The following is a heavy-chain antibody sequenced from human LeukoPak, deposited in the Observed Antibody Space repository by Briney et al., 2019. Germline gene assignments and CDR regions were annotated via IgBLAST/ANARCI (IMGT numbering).Heavy chain of an antibody. D-gene: IGHD4/OR15-4a*01. CDR1: GFTFSSYG. J-gene: IGHJ4*02. V-gene: IGHV3-30*03. Sequence: GGSLRLSWAPSGFTFSSYGMHWVRQAPGKGLEWVAVISYDGSNKYYADSVKGRFTISRDNSKNPLYLQMNSLRAEDTAVYYCARRAGAYSHPYDYWGQGTLVTVSS. CDR2: ISYDGSNK. CDR3: ARRAGAYSHPYDY.